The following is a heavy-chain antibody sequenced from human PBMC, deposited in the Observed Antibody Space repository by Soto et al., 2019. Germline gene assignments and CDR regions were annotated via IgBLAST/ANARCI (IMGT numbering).Heavy chain of an antibody. V-gene: IGHV3-21*01. CDR2: ISSSSSYI. D-gene: IGHD2-15*01. Sequence: PGGSLRLSCAASGFTFSSYSMNWVRQAPGKGLEWVSSISSSSSYIYYADSVKGRFTISRDNAKNSLYLQMNSLRAEDTAVYYCARGPHVVVVADKHWFNPWGQGTLVTVSP. J-gene: IGHJ5*02. CDR3: ARGPHVVVVADKHWFNP. CDR1: GFTFSSYS.